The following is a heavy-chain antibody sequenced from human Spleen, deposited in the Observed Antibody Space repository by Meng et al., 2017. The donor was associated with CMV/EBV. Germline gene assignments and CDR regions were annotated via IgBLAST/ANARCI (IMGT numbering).Heavy chain of an antibody. D-gene: IGHD3-10*01. CDR1: GYNFNNFD. J-gene: IGHJ5*02. CDR2: MNPDSGDT. Sequence: ASVKVSCKASGYNFNNFDINWVRQAGGQGLEWVGWMNPDSGDTGYPQKFQGRVTITRNTSISTAYMELSSLRSEDTAVYYCARRKHYYGSGSPFDPWGQGTLVTVSS. CDR3: ARRKHYYGSGSPFDP. V-gene: IGHV1-8*01.